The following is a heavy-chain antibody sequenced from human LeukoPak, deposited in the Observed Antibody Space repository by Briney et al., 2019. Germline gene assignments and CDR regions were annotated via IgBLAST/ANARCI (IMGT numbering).Heavy chain of an antibody. J-gene: IGHJ4*02. CDR3: AKVDSGIVATGSPYFDY. CDR1: GFTFSNYA. CDR2: LSGSGGST. Sequence: GGSLRLSCAASGFTFSNYAMSWVRQAPGKGLEWVSSLSGSGGSTYHADSVKGRFTISRDNSKNTLYLQMNSLRAEDTAVYYCAKVDSGIVATGSPYFDYWGQGTLVTVSS. V-gene: IGHV3-23*01. D-gene: IGHD6-13*01.